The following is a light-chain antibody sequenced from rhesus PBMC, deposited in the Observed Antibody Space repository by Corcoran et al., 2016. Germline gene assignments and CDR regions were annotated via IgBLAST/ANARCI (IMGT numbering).Light chain of an antibody. CDR1: QGISIW. Sequence: DIQMTQSPSSLSASVGDRVTITCRASQGISIWLAWYQQKPGKAPKLLIYTASPLQSGVPSRFSGSGSGTEFTRTISSLPPEDFATYYCQQHDSAPRTFGQGTTVEIK. V-gene: IGKV1-21*01. CDR3: QQHDSAPRT. J-gene: IGKJ1*01. CDR2: TAS.